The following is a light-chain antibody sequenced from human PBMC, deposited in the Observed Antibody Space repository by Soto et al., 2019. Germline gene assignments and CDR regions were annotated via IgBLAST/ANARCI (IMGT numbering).Light chain of an antibody. CDR3: QHYNSYSEA. V-gene: IGKV1-5*01. CDR1: RSVSSW. CDR2: AAS. J-gene: IGKJ1*01. Sequence: DIQMTQSPSSLSASVGDRFTITCRASRSVSSWLAWYQQKPGKAPKLLIYAASSLQSGVPSRFSGSGSGTEFTLTISSLQPDDFATYYCQHYNSYSEAFGQGTKVDI.